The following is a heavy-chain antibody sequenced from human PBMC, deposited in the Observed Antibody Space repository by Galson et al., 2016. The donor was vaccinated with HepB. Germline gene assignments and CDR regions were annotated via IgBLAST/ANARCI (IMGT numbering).Heavy chain of an antibody. CDR3: ARGTFCSGDSCYSPAFDM. Sequence: SLRLSCAASGLIVSSNAMSRVRQAPGKGLEWVSVLYSGGSTYYADSVKGRFTISRDNSKNTLYLQMNSLRAEDTAVYYCARGTFCSGDSCYSPAFDMWGQGTMVTVSS. D-gene: IGHD2-15*01. J-gene: IGHJ3*02. CDR1: GLIVSSNA. CDR2: LYSGGST. V-gene: IGHV3-53*01.